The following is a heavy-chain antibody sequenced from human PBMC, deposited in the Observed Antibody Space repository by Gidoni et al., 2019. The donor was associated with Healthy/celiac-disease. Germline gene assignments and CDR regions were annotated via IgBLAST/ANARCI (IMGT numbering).Heavy chain of an antibody. V-gene: IGHV4-61*02. CDR3: ARDRKRGIDY. CDR2: ISTSGST. J-gene: IGHJ4*02. D-gene: IGHD7-27*01. Sequence: QVQLQESGPGLVKPSQTLSLTCTVSGGSISSGSYDWSWIRQPAGKGLEWIGRISTSGSTNYNPSLKSRVTISVDTSKNQFSLKLSSVTAADTAVYYCARDRKRGIDYWGQGTLVTVSS. CDR1: GGSISSGSYD.